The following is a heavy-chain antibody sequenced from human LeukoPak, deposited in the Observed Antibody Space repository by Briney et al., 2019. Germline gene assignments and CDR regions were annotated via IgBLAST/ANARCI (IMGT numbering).Heavy chain of an antibody. CDR1: GFTFNKHH. Sequence: PGGSLRLSCVASGFTFNKHHMNWVRQAPGKVLEWVSSISSSSVYTHYADSVKGRFTISRDNGKNSLYLQMHSLRAEDTALYYCARDALRDDAFDIWGQGTLVTVSS. CDR2: ISSSSVYT. V-gene: IGHV3-21*04. CDR3: ARDALRDDAFDI. J-gene: IGHJ3*02.